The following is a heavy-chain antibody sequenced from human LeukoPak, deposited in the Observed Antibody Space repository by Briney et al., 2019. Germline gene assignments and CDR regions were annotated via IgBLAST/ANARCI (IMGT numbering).Heavy chain of an antibody. V-gene: IGHV3-7*01. J-gene: IGHJ4*02. CDR2: IXXXGSEK. Sequence: NIXXXGSEKDYVHSVKGRFTISRDNAKNSLYLQMNRLRAEDRAVYYCATSLPTYYYDSSGLFDYWGQGTLVTVSS. D-gene: IGHD3-22*01. CDR3: ATSLPTYYYDSSGLFDY.